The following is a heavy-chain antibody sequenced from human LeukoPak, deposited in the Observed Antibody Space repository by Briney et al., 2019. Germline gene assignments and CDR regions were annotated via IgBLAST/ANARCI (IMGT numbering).Heavy chain of an antibody. J-gene: IGHJ4*02. Sequence: GASVKVSCKASGYTFTGYYMQWVRQAPGQGLEWMVWINPNSGGTNYAQKFQGRVTMTRDTSISTAYMALSRLRSDDTAVYYCASTVVTRVLGYWGQGTLVTVSS. D-gene: IGHD4-23*01. CDR3: ASTVVTRVLGY. CDR1: GYTFTGYY. CDR2: INPNSGGT. V-gene: IGHV1-2*02.